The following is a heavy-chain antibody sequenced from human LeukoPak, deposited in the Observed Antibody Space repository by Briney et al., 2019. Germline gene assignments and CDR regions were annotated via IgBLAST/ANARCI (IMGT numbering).Heavy chain of an antibody. CDR3: ARDGRVWGYYYYYMDV. J-gene: IGHJ6*03. V-gene: IGHV3-20*04. Sequence: GGSLRLSCAASGFTFDDYGMSWVRQAPGKGLEWVSGINWNGGSTGYADSVKGRFTISRDNAKNSLYLQMNSLRAEDTAVYYCARDGRVWGYYYYYMDVWGKGTTVTVSS. D-gene: IGHD3-16*01. CDR2: INWNGGST. CDR1: GFTFDDYG.